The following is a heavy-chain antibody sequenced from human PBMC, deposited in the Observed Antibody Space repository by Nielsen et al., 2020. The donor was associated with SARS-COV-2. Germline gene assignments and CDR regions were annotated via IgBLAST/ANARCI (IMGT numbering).Heavy chain of an antibody. D-gene: IGHD3-9*01. CDR1: GDSISRGNDY. J-gene: IGHJ4*02. V-gene: IGHV4-30-4*01. CDR3: ARLGRYYDTLSGYARHFDY. CDR2: IDNSGTT. Sequence: SETLSLTCTVSGDSISRGNDYWNWIRQTPGRGLEWIGYIDNSGTTDHNPSLKSRVTISVDTSKNQFSLKVNSVTAADTAVYYCARLGRYYDTLSGYARHFDYWGQGILVTVSS.